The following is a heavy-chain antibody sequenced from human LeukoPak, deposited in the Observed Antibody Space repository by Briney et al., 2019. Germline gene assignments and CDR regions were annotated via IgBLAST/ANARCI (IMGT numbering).Heavy chain of an antibody. Sequence: GGSLRLSCAASGFTFSDYYMSWIRQAPGKGLEWVSYISSSGSTIYYADSVKGRFTISRDNAKNSLCLQMNSLRAEDTAVYYCASPSGSGAYYFDYWGQGTLVTVSS. J-gene: IGHJ4*02. CDR2: ISSSGSTI. V-gene: IGHV3-11*01. D-gene: IGHD3-10*01. CDR1: GFTFSDYY. CDR3: ASPSGSGAYYFDY.